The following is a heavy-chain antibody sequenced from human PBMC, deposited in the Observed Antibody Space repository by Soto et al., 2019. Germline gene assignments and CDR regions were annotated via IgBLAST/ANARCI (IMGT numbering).Heavy chain of an antibody. J-gene: IGHJ6*02. V-gene: IGHV1-46*01. Sequence: AASVKVSCKASGYTFTSYYMHWVRQAPGQGLEWMGIINPSGGSTSYAQKFQGRVTMTRDTSTSTVYMELSSLRSEDTAVYYCARDQEGSSSSGYYGMDVWGQGATVTVSS. CDR3: ARDQEGSSSSGYYGMDV. CDR2: INPSGGST. D-gene: IGHD6-6*01. CDR1: GYTFTSYY.